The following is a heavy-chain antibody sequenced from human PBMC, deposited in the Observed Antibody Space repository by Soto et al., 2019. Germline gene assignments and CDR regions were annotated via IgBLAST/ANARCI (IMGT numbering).Heavy chain of an antibody. CDR2: ISSTTNYI. V-gene: IGHV3-21*04. Sequence: GGSLRLSCAASGFTFTRYSMNWVRQAPGKGLEWVSSISSTTNYIYYADSMKGRFTVSRDNAKNSLYLQMNSLRAEDTAVYYCARDLFYGMDVWGQGTTVTVSS. J-gene: IGHJ6*02. CDR1: GFTFTRYS. CDR3: ARDLFYGMDV.